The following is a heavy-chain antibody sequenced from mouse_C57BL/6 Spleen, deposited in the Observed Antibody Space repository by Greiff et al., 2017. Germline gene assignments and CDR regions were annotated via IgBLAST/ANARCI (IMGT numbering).Heavy chain of an antibody. CDR2: IYPGDGDT. D-gene: IGHD2-4*01. CDR1: GYAFSSSW. V-gene: IGHV1-82*01. Sequence: QVQLKESGPELVKPGASVKISCKASGYAFSSSWMNWVKQRPGKGLEWIGRIYPGDGDTKYNGKFKGKATLTADTSSSTAYMQLSSLTSEDSADYFGARGGNDYEYAMDYWGQGTSVTVSS. J-gene: IGHJ4*01. CDR3: ARGGNDYEYAMDY.